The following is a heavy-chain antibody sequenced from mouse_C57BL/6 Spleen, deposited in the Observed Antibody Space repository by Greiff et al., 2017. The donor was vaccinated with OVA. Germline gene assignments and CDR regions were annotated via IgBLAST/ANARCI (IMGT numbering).Heavy chain of an antibody. Sequence: DVKLVESGGGLVKPGGSLKLSCAASGFTFSSYAMSWVRQTPEKRLEWVATISDGGSYTYYPDNVKGRFTISRDNAKNNLYLQMSHLKSEDTAMYYCAREDDYDGFAYWGQGTLVTVSA. CDR3: AREDDYDGFAY. CDR1: GFTFSSYA. V-gene: IGHV5-4*01. D-gene: IGHD2-4*01. CDR2: ISDGGSYT. J-gene: IGHJ3*01.